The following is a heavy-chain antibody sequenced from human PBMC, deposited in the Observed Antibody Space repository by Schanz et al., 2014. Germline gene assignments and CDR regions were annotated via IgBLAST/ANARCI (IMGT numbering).Heavy chain of an antibody. J-gene: IGHJ4*02. CDR2: IWYDGSNK. CDR1: GFTFKNFG. CDR3: ARRYSGRYCFDY. Sequence: QVQLVESGGGVVQPGGSLRLSCEASGFTFKNFGMHWVRQTPGKGLEWMAFIWYDGSNKIYADSVKGRFTISRDNAKNSLSLQMDRLRDEDTAVYYCARRYSGRYCFDYWGQGTLVAVSS. D-gene: IGHD1-26*01. V-gene: IGHV3-33*01.